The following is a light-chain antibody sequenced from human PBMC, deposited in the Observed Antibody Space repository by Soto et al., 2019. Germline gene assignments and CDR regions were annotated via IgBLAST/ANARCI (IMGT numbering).Light chain of an antibody. Sequence: DIVMTQSPDSLAVSLGERASINCKSSQTILFNTNNRNSLAWYQQRPGQPPKLLIYWASIRESGVPDRFTGGGSGTDFTLTISSLQAEDVAVYYCQQYLSTPQTFGQGTKVEI. CDR3: QQYLSTPQT. V-gene: IGKV4-1*01. CDR2: WAS. J-gene: IGKJ1*01. CDR1: QTILFNTNNRNS.